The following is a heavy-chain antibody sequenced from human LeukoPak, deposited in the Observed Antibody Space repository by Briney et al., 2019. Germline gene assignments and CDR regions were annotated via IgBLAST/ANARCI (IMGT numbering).Heavy chain of an antibody. J-gene: IGHJ4*02. V-gene: IGHV4-59*01. D-gene: IGHD3-10*01. CDR1: DDSISTYY. CDR2: IYYSVIS. CDR3: ARGSGGDGSGSL. Sequence: SETLSLTCTVSDDSISTYYWSWIRQPPGKGLEWIGYIYYSVISDYNPSLKSRVTMSVDMSTNQISLKLSSVTAADTAVYYCARGSGGDGSGSLWGQGTLVTVSS.